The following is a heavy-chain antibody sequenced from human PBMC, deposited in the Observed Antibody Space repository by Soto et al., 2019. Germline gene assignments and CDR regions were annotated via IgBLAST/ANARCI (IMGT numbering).Heavy chain of an antibody. D-gene: IGHD3-3*02. V-gene: IGHV3-23*01. J-gene: IGHJ5*02. CDR1: GFNFANFG. CDR2: STHNNGAT. CDR3: ARNPRSDIFGVRNIVENWFDP. Sequence: PGGSLRLSCAASGFNFANFGMSWVRQAPGKGLQWVASSTHNNGATYYADSVKGRFSVSRDNSRNVMYLQMKGLGVVDTAVYFCARNPRSDIFGVRNIVENWFDPWGQAALVTFSS.